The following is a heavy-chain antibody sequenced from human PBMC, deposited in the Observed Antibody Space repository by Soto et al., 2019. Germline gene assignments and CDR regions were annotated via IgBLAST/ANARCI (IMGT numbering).Heavy chain of an antibody. Sequence: PGGSLSLSCAASGFTFSSYAMSWVRQALGKGLEWVSTISGSGGSTYYADSLKGRFTMSRDDSRNTLYLQMNSLRAEDTAVYYCARSRTGYHYFDYWGQGTPVTVSS. CDR2: ISGSGGST. CDR1: GFTFSSYA. CDR3: ARSRTGYHYFDY. D-gene: IGHD3-9*01. J-gene: IGHJ4*02. V-gene: IGHV3-23*01.